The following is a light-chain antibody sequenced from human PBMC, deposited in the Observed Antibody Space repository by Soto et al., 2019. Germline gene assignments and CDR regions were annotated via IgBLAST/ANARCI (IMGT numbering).Light chain of an antibody. CDR3: QQYNSFPLT. V-gene: IGKV1-5*01. CDR2: DAS. Sequence: DIQMTQSPSTLSASVGDTVTVTCRASQSVSGWLAWYQQKPGKAPKVLIYDASSLGSGVPSRFSGSGSGTKFTLTISSLQPDDFATYYCQQYNSFPLTFGGGTKVDIK. J-gene: IGKJ4*01. CDR1: QSVSGW.